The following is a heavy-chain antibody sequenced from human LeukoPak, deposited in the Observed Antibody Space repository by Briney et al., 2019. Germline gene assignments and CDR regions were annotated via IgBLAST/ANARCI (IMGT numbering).Heavy chain of an antibody. CDR1: GHPFSDYW. CDR2: IKQDGSER. Sequence: PGGSLRLSFAASGHPFSDYWMSWVGQAPGKGLEWVANIKQDGSERYYVDSVKGRFTISRDNAKNSLYLQMNSLRAEDTAVYYCASGNWNDRAFDIWGQGTMVTVSS. D-gene: IGHD1-20*01. V-gene: IGHV3-7*01. J-gene: IGHJ3*02. CDR3: ASGNWNDRAFDI.